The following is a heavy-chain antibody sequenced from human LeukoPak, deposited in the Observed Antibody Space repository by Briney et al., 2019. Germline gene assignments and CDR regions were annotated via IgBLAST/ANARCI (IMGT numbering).Heavy chain of an antibody. CDR2: IKQDGSEK. V-gene: IGHV3-7*03. CDR3: AKVVSGYVDY. CDR1: GFAFSSYW. Sequence: GGSLRLSCAASGFAFSSYWMSWVRQAPGKGLEWVANIKQDGSEKYYVDSVKGRFTISRDNSKNTLYLQMNSLRAEDTAVYYCAKVVSGYVDYWGQGTLVTVSS. D-gene: IGHD3-16*01. J-gene: IGHJ4*02.